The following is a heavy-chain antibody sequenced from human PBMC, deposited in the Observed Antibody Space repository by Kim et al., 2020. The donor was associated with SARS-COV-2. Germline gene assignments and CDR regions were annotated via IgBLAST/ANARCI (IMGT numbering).Heavy chain of an antibody. Sequence: ASVKVSCKGSGFILSHHDINWVRQGNGQGPEWMGWINHADKTGYARKFQGRVTMTRDGSINTVYMELSSLTPDDTAVYYCARGLGTGATNWFDPWGQGT. V-gene: IGHV1-8*01. CDR3: ARGLGTGATNWFDP. D-gene: IGHD7-27*01. CDR2: INHADKT. CDR1: GFILSHHD. J-gene: IGHJ5*02.